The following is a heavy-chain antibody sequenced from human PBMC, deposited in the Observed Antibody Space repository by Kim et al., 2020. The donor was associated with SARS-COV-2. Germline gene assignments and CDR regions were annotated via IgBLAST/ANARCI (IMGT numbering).Heavy chain of an antibody. CDR1: GGSISSSSYY. D-gene: IGHD6-19*01. J-gene: IGHJ4*02. CDR3: ARRPIGQFHFDY. V-gene: IGHV4-39*01. Sequence: SETLSRTCTVSGGSISSSSYYWGWIRQPPGKGLEWIGSIYYSGSTYYNPSLKSRVTISVDTSKNQFSLKLSSVTAADTAVYYCARRPIGQFHFDYWGQGTLVTVSS. CDR2: IYYSGST.